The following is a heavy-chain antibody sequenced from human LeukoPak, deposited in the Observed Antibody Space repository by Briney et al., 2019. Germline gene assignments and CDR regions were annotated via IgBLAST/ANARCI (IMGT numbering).Heavy chain of an antibody. D-gene: IGHD1-26*01. CDR3: ARAGVGATFFYFDY. CDR2: IYSGGRT. CDR1: GFPVSSNF. V-gene: IGHV3-53*01. Sequence: PGGSLRLSCAASGFPVSSNFMTWVRQAPGKGLEWVSVIYSGGRTNYADSVKGRFTISTDNSQNALYLQMNSLRAEDTAVYYCARAGVGATFFYFDYWGQGTLVTVSS. J-gene: IGHJ4*02.